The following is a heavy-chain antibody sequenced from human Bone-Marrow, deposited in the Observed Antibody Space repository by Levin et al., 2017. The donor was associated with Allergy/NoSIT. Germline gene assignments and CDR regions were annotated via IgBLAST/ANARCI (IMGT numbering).Heavy chain of an antibody. Sequence: SQTLSLTCTVSGGSISSSSYYWGWIRQPPGKGLEWIGSIYYSGSTYYNPSLKSRVTISVDTSKNQFSLKLSSVTAADTAVYYCAPLRGASGTFDPWGQGTLVTVSS. D-gene: IGHD6-13*01. CDR2: IYYSGST. CDR3: APLRGASGTFDP. J-gene: IGHJ5*02. CDR1: GGSISSSSYY. V-gene: IGHV4-39*01.